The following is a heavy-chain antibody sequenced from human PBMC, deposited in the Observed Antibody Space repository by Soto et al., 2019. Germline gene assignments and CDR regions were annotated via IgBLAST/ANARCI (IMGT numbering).Heavy chain of an antibody. V-gene: IGHV5-51*01. Sequence: PGESLKISCKGSGYSFTSYWIGWVRQMPGKGLEWMGIIYPGDSDTRYSPSFQGQVTISADKSISTAYLQWSSLKASDTAMYYCARIPYYDFWSGNHYYYYYGMDVWGQGTTVTVSS. CDR2: IYPGDSDT. D-gene: IGHD3-3*01. J-gene: IGHJ6*02. CDR1: GYSFTSYW. CDR3: ARIPYYDFWSGNHYYYYYGMDV.